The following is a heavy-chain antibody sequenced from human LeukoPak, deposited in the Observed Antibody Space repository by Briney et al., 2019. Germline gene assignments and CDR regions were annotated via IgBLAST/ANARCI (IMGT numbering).Heavy chain of an antibody. J-gene: IGHJ5*02. CDR1: GGSISSYY. V-gene: IGHV4-59*01. CDR2: IYYSGST. CDR3: ARAPARLNWFDP. D-gene: IGHD6-6*01. Sequence: KPSETLSLTCTVSGGSISSYYWSWIRQPPGKGLEWIGYIYYSGSTNYNPSLKSRVTISVDTSKNQFSLKLSSVTAADTAVYYCARAPARLNWFDPWGQGTLVTVSS.